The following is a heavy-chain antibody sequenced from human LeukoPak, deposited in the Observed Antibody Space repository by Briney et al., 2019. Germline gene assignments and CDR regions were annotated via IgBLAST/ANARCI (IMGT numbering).Heavy chain of an antibody. Sequence: PGGSLRLSCAVSGFSFSSHWMSWVRQAPGKGLEWVANIKQDGSEKYYVDSVKGRFTISRDNAKNSLYIQMNSLRVEDTAVYYCASGRQLGYWGQGTLITVSS. V-gene: IGHV3-7*03. CDR2: IKQDGSEK. CDR1: GFSFSSHW. D-gene: IGHD4-11*01. J-gene: IGHJ4*02. CDR3: ASGRQLGY.